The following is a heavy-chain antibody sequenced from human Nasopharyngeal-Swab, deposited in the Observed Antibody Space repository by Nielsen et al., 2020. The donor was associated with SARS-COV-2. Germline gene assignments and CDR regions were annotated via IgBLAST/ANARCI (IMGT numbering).Heavy chain of an antibody. Sequence: GSLRLSCAASGFTFSSYSMNWVRQAPGKGLEWVSSISSSSSYIYYADSVKGRFTISRDNAKNSLYLQMNSLRAEDTAVYYCARELSGYCSSPLGCYYYGMDVWGQGTTVTVSS. J-gene: IGHJ6*02. CDR1: GFTFSSYS. CDR2: ISSSSSYI. D-gene: IGHD2-2*01. CDR3: ARELSGYCSSPLGCYYYGMDV. V-gene: IGHV3-21*01.